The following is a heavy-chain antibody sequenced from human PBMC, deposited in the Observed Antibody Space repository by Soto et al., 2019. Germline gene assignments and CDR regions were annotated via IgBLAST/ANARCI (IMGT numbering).Heavy chain of an antibody. CDR3: ARGRYGEY. J-gene: IGHJ4*02. Sequence: QVHLVQSGAEVKKPGASVKVSCKASGYTFTSYGITWVRQAPGQGLAWMGWISAHNGNTDYAQKLQGRVIVTRDTSTSTAYMELRSLISDDTAVHYCARGRYGEYWGQRALVTVSA. CDR2: ISAHNGNT. D-gene: IGHD3-10*01. CDR1: GYTFTSYG. V-gene: IGHV1-18*01.